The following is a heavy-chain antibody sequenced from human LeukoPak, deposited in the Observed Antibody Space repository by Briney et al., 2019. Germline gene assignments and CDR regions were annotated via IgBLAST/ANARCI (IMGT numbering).Heavy chain of an antibody. V-gene: IGHV3-7*02. Sequence: PGGSLRLSCAAPGFTLSSYWMSWVRQAPGKGLEWAANIKQDESEKYYVDSVEGRFTISRDNAKNSLYLQMNSLRAEDTAVYYCATGSGGYYNLHYWGQGTLVTVSS. CDR2: IKQDESEK. D-gene: IGHD3-10*01. J-gene: IGHJ4*02. CDR3: ATGSGGYYNLHY. CDR1: GFTLSSYW.